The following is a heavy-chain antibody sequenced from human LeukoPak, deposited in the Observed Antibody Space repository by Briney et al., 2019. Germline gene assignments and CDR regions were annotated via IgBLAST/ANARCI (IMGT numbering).Heavy chain of an antibody. Sequence: SETLSLTCTVSGGSISSSSYYWGWIRQPPGKGLEWIGSIYYSGSTYYNPSLKSRVTISVDTSKNQFSLKLSSVTAADTAVYYCARGVRTIAAAGGGIYYYYYYMDVWGKGTTVTISS. CDR1: GGSISSSSYY. J-gene: IGHJ6*03. V-gene: IGHV4-39*01. CDR3: ARGVRTIAAAGGGIYYYYYYMDV. CDR2: IYYSGST. D-gene: IGHD6-13*01.